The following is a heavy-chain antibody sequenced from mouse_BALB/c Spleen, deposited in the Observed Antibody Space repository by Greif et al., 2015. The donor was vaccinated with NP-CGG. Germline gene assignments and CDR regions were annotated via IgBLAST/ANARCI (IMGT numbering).Heavy chain of an antibody. D-gene: IGHD2-1*01. V-gene: IGHV14-4*02. CDR3: NAVYYGNYARAMDY. CDR2: IDPENGDT. Sequence: VQLQQSGAELVRSGASVKLSCTASGFNIKDYYMHRVKQRPEQGLEWIGWIDPENGDTEYAPKFQGKATMTADTSSNTAYLQLSSLTSEDTAVYYCNAVYYGNYARAMDYWGQGTSVTVSS. CDR1: GFNIKDYY. J-gene: IGHJ4*01.